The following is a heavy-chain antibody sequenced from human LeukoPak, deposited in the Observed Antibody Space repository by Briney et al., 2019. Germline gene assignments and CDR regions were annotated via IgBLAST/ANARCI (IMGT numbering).Heavy chain of an antibody. CDR1: GFTFSDYY. J-gene: IGHJ4*02. Sequence: GGSLRLSCAASGFTFSDYYMSWIRQAPGKGLEWVSYISSSGNTIYYADSVKGRFTISRDNAKNSLYLQMNSLRAEDTAVYYCARVVHYDFWSGYHDYWGQGTLVTVSS. CDR2: ISSSGNTI. CDR3: ARVVHYDFWSGYHDY. D-gene: IGHD3-3*01. V-gene: IGHV3-11*04.